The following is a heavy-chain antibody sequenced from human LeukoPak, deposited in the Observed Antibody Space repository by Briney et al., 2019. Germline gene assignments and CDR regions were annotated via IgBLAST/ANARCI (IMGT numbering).Heavy chain of an antibody. V-gene: IGHV4-59*08. CDR2: IYYSGST. CDR3: ATTYYDDSSRYYNSY. Sequence: SETLSLTCTVSGGSISSYYWSWIRQPPGKGLEWIGYIYYSGSTNYNPSLKSRVTISVDTSKNQFSLKLSPVTAADTSADYCATTYYDDSSRYYNSYWGQGTLVTVSS. D-gene: IGHD3-22*01. J-gene: IGHJ4*02. CDR1: GGSISSYY.